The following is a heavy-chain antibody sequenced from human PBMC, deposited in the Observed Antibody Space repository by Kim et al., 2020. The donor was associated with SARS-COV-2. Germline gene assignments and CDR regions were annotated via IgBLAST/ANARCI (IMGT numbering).Heavy chain of an antibody. D-gene: IGHD5-12*01. CDR2: IIPIFGTA. CDR3: AAPHDGYNLLVFYYGMDV. V-gene: IGHV1-69*13. Sequence: SVKVSCKASGGTFSSYAISWVRQAPGQGLEWMGGIIPIFGTANYAQKFQGRVTITADESTSTAYMELSSLRSEDTAVYYCAAPHDGYNLLVFYYGMDVWGQGTTVTVSS. J-gene: IGHJ6*02. CDR1: GGTFSSYA.